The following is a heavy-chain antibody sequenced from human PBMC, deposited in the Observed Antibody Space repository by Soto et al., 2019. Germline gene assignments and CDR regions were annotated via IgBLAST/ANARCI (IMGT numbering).Heavy chain of an antibody. CDR2: IIPIFGTA. D-gene: IGHD3-22*01. CDR1: GGTFSSYA. Sequence: ASVKVSCKASGGTFSSYAISWVRQAPGQGLEWMGGIIPIFGTANYAQKFQGRVTITADESTSTAYMELSSLRSEDTAVYYCARGRNPGDSSWYFDYWGQGTLVTVSS. V-gene: IGHV1-69*13. J-gene: IGHJ4*02. CDR3: ARGRNPGDSSWYFDY.